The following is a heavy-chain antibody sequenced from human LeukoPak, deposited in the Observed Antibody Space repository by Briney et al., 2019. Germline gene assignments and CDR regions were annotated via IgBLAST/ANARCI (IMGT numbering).Heavy chain of an antibody. CDR3: AREASGSDNYYSDS. CDR2: IHKDGKNT. V-gene: IGHV3-74*03. Sequence: GGSLRLTCAASGFTFSTYWKQWVCQAQGKGPVWDSRIHKDGKNTKYADSVEGRFTISRDNGKNTLYLQMNSLRAEDTAVYYCAREASGSDNYYSDSWGQGTLVTVSS. J-gene: IGHJ5*01. D-gene: IGHD3-10*01. CDR1: GFTFSTYW.